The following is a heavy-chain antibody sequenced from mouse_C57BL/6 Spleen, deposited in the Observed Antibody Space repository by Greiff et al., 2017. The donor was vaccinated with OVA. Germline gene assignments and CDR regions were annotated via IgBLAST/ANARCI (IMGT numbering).Heavy chain of an antibody. Sequence: QVQLQQPGAELVMPGASVKLSCKASGYTFTSYWMHWVKQRPGQGLEWIGEIDPSDSYTNYNQKFKGKSTLTVDKSSSIAYMQLSSLTSEDSAVYYCARSGGGSFDYWGQGTTLTVSS. CDR3: ARSGGGSFDY. CDR2: IDPSDSYT. V-gene: IGHV1-69*01. J-gene: IGHJ2*01. CDR1: GYTFTSYW.